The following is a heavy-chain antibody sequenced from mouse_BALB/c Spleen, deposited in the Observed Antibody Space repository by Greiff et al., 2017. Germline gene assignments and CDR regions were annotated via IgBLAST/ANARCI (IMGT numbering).Heavy chain of an antibody. J-gene: IGHJ3*01. CDR2: ISSGGSYT. V-gene: IGHV5-6-4*01. CDR3: TRDPNWVAY. CDR1: GFTFSSYT. Sequence: EVQVVESGGGLVKPGGSLKLSCAASGFTFSSYTMSWVRQTPEKRLEWVATISSGGSYTYYPDSVKGRFTISRDNAKNTLYLQMSSLKSEDTAMYYCTRDPNWVAYWGQGTLVTVSA.